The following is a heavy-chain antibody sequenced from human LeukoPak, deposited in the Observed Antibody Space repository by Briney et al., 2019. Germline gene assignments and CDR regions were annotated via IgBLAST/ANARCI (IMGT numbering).Heavy chain of an antibody. J-gene: IGHJ5*02. CDR2: ISYDGSNK. CDR3: AKVPPRYCSGGSCYWFDP. CDR1: GFTFSSYG. V-gene: IGHV3-30*18. D-gene: IGHD2-15*01. Sequence: GGSLRLSCAASGFTFSSYGMHWVRQAPGKGLEWVAVISYDGSNKYYADSVKGRFTISRDNSKNTLYLQMNSLRAEDTAVYYCAKVPPRYCSGGSCYWFDPWGQGTLVTVSS.